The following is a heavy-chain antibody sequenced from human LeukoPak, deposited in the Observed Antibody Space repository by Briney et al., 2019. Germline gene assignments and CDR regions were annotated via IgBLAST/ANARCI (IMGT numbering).Heavy chain of an antibody. CDR2: MNPDGSRI. D-gene: IGHD3-16*01. J-gene: IGHJ4*02. Sequence: GGSLRLSCAASGFTFSSYAMSWVRQAPGKGLVWVSRMNPDGSRINYADSVKGRFTISRDNANNMLYLQMNSLRVEDTGLYYCVRDFAGADDYWGQGILVTVSS. CDR1: GFTFSSYA. V-gene: IGHV3-74*01. CDR3: VRDFAGADDY.